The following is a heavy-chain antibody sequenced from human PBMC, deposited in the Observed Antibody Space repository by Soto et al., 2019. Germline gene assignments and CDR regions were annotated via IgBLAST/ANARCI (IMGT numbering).Heavy chain of an antibody. CDR2: IYPGDSNA. CDR3: ARQIYDSHTGPNLRYYIDS. D-gene: IGHD5-12*01. V-gene: IGHV5-51*01. CDR1: GYSFTTYL. J-gene: IGHJ4*02. Sequence: GESLKISCKASGYSFTTYLIVWVRLMPGKGLEWMGTIYPGDSNARYSPSFQGQVTMSAVKSITTASLQWSSLKASDAAMYYCARQIYDSHTGPNLRYYIDSWGQGTPVTVSS.